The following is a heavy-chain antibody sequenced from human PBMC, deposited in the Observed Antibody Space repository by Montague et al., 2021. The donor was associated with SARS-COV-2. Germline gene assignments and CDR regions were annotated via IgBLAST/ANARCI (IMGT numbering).Heavy chain of an antibody. CDR3: ARHDIAKGQWLVLIGSNNDAIDV. V-gene: IGHV4-39*01. CDR2: MYYSGST. D-gene: IGHD6-19*01. Sequence: SETLSLTCTVSGGSISSSSYYWGWIRQPPGKGLEWIGSMYYSGSTSYNPSLKSRVTISVDTSKNQFSLKLSSVTAADTAVYYCARHDIAKGQWLVLIGSNNDAIDVWGQGTMVTVSS. CDR1: GGSISSSSYY. J-gene: IGHJ3*01.